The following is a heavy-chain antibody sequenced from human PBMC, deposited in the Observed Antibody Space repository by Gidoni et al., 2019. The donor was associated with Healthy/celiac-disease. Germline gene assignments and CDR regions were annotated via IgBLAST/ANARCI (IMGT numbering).Heavy chain of an antibody. CDR1: GGSFSGYY. CDR3: ATSSGWYFDY. Sequence: QVQLQQWGAGLLKPSEPLSLTCAVYGGSFSGYYWSWIRQPPGKGLEWIGEINHSGSTNYNPSLKSRVTIAVDTSKNQFSLKLSSVTAADTAVYYCATSSGWYFDYWGQGTLVTVSS. D-gene: IGHD6-19*01. CDR2: INHSGST. J-gene: IGHJ4*02. V-gene: IGHV4-34*01.